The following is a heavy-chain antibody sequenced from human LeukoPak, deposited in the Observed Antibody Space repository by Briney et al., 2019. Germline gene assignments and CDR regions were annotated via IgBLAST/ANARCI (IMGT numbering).Heavy chain of an antibody. Sequence: SETLSLTCTVSDGSISSYYWSWIRQPAGKGLEWIGRIYSSGSTNYNPSLKSRVTMSVDTSKNQFSLKLSSVTAADTAVYYCARDRYDSVYNWFDPWGQGTLVTVSS. V-gene: IGHV4-4*07. CDR3: ARDRYDSVYNWFDP. J-gene: IGHJ5*02. CDR2: IYSSGST. D-gene: IGHD3-22*01. CDR1: DGSISSYY.